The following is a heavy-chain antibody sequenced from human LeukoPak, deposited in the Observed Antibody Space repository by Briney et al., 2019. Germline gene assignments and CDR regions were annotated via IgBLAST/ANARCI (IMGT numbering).Heavy chain of an antibody. CDR2: IRSKANSYAT. CDR3: TRYYDFWSGHVYYYYMDV. J-gene: IGHJ6*03. V-gene: IGHV3-73*01. Sequence: GGSLRLSCAASGFTFSGSAMHWVRQASGKGLEWVGRIRSKANSYATAYAASVKGRFTISRDDSKNTAYLQMNSLKTEDTAVYYCTRYYDFWSGHVYYYYMDVWGKGTTVTVSS. CDR1: GFTFSGSA. D-gene: IGHD3-3*01.